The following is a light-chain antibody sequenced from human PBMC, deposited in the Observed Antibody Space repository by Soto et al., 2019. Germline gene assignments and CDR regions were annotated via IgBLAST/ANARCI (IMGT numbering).Light chain of an antibody. Sequence: QSALTQPPSASGSPGQSVTISCTGTSNDIGYYDFVSWYQHHPGQAPKLMIFGVDKRPSGVPHRFSGTRSGNTASLTVSGLQAEDEATYYCSSHAGRNKYVLFRGGTNLTVL. J-gene: IGLJ2*01. CDR2: GVD. CDR1: SNDIGYYDF. V-gene: IGLV2-8*01. CDR3: SSHAGRNKYVL.